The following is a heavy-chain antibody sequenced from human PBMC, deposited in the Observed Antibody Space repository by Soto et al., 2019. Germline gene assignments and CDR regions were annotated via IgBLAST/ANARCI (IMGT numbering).Heavy chain of an antibody. CDR3: ANPPAGWNYPVFGDY. V-gene: IGHV3-23*01. Sequence: EVQLLESGGGLVQPGGSLRLSCAASGFTFSSYAMSWVRQAPGKGLEWVSAISGSGGSTYYADSVKGRFTISRDNSKHTLYLQMNCLRAEDTAVYYCANPPAGWNYPVFGDYWGQGTLVTVSS. D-gene: IGHD1-7*01. J-gene: IGHJ4*02. CDR2: ISGSGGST. CDR1: GFTFSSYA.